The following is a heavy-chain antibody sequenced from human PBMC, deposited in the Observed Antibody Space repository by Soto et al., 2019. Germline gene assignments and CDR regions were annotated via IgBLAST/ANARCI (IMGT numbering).Heavy chain of an antibody. CDR3: ATMARLFDY. V-gene: IGHV3-30*03. Sequence: ESGGGVVQPGRSLRLSCAASGFTFSDYGMHWVRQAPGTGLEWVAVISYDGSDKYYADSVKGRFTISRDNSKNRLYLQMNSLRAEDTAVYYCATMARLFDYWGQGTLVTVSS. CDR2: ISYDGSDK. CDR1: GFTFSDYG. J-gene: IGHJ4*02.